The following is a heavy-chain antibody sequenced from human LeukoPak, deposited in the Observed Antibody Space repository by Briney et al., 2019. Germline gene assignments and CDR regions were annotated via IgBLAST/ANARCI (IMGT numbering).Heavy chain of an antibody. CDR3: ARTRWFGDLSVPFDY. V-gene: IGHV3-21*01. Sequence: GGSLRLSCAASGFTFSSYSMNWVRQAPGKGLEWVSSISSSSSYIYYADSVKGRFTISRDNAKNSLYLQMNSLRAEDTAVYYCARTRWFGDLSVPFDYWGQGTLVTVSS. CDR1: GFTFSSYS. CDR2: ISSSSSYI. D-gene: IGHD3-10*01. J-gene: IGHJ4*02.